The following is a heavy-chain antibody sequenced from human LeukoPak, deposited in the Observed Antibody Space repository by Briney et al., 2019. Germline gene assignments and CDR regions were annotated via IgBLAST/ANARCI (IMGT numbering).Heavy chain of an antibody. CDR2: MNPNSGNT. J-gene: IGHJ4*02. Sequence: ASVKVSCKASGYTFTSYDINWVRQATGQGLEWMGWMNPNSGNTGYAQKFQGRVTMTRDTSISTAYMELNSLRSEDTAVYYCARTLTYGDYDFDYWGQGTLVTLS. D-gene: IGHD4-17*01. V-gene: IGHV1-8*01. CDR3: ARTLTYGDYDFDY. CDR1: GYTFTSYD.